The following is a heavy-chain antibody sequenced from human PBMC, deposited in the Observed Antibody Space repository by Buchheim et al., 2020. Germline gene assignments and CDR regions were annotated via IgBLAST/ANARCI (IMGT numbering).Heavy chain of an antibody. J-gene: IGHJ6*02. V-gene: IGHV3-23*01. CDR3: AKITHYDILTGSHGMDV. CDR1: GFTFSSYA. D-gene: IGHD3-9*01. CDR2: ISGSGGST. Sequence: EVQLLESGGGLVQPGGSLRLSCAASGFTFSSYAMSWVRQAPGKGLEWVSAISGSGGSTYYADSVKGRFTLSRDNSKNTLYLQMISLRAEDTAVYYCAKITHYDILTGSHGMDVWGQGTT.